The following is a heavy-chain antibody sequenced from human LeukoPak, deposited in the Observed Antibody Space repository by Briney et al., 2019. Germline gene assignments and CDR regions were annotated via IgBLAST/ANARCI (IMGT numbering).Heavy chain of an antibody. V-gene: IGHV4-34*01. CDR2: INHSGTT. D-gene: IGHD5-12*01. J-gene: IGHJ5*02. Sequence: PSETLSLTCAVYGGSFSGYYWYWIRQPPGKGLEWIGEINHSGTTNYNPSLKSRVTISVDTSKNQFSLKLSPVTAADTAVYYCAREKKSGYDSGMVDWFDPWGQGTLVTVSS. CDR3: AREKKSGYDSGMVDWFDP. CDR1: GGSFSGYY.